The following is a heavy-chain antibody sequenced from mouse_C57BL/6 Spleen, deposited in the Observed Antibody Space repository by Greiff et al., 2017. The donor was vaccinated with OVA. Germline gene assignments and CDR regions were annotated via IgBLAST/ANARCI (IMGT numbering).Heavy chain of an antibody. CDR1: GFTFSDYG. J-gene: IGHJ3*01. CDR2: ISSGSSTI. CDR3: ASIYDYDGAY. Sequence: EVHLVESGGGLVKPGGSLKLSCAASGFTFSDYGMHWVRQAPEKGLEWVAYISSGSSTIYYADTVKGRFTISRDNAKNTLFLQMTSLRSEDTAMYYCASIYDYDGAYWGQGTLVTVSA. V-gene: IGHV5-17*01. D-gene: IGHD2-4*01.